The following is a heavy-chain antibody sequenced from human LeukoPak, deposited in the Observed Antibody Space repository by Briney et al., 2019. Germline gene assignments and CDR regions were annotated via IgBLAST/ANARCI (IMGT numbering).Heavy chain of an antibody. Sequence: PSETLSLTCAVYGGSFSGYYWSWIRQPPGKGLEWIGEISHSGSTNYNPSLKSRVTISVDTSKNQFSLKLSSVTAADTAVYYCARGPETRNCSSTSCYPLDYWGQGTLVTVSS. V-gene: IGHV4-34*01. CDR2: ISHSGST. J-gene: IGHJ4*02. CDR1: GGSFSGYY. CDR3: ARGPETRNCSSTSCYPLDY. D-gene: IGHD2-2*01.